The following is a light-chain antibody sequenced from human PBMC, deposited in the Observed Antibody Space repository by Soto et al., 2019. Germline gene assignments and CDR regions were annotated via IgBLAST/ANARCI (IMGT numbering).Light chain of an antibody. CDR1: SSDVGGYNY. Sequence: QCVLTKPASVSGFARQSITISCTGTSSDVGGYNYVSWYQQHPVKAPKLMIYDVTNRPSGVSDRFSGSKSGNTASLTISGLQAEDEADYYCSSYTSSSTPYVFGTGTKVTVL. V-gene: IGLV2-14*01. CDR3: SSYTSSSTPYV. J-gene: IGLJ1*01. CDR2: DVT.